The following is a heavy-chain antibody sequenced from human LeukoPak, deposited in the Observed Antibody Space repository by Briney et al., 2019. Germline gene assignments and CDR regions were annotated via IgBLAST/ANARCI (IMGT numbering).Heavy chain of an antibody. CDR1: GLHDSENY. CDR3: ASISN. CDR2: IYRGGDT. V-gene: IGHV3-53*01. J-gene: IGHJ4*02. Sequence: GGSLRLSCAASGLHDSENYMSWLRQAPGKGLEWVSVIYRGGDTYYADSVKGRFTVSRDISKNTLYLQMNSLRAEDTAVYYCASISNWGQGILVTVSS.